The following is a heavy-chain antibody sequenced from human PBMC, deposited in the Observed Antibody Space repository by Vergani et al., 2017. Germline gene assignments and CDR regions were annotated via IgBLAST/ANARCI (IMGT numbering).Heavy chain of an antibody. CDR3: ARGPSIAARGRGYYYYYMDV. D-gene: IGHD6-6*01. Sequence: QVQLQQWGAGLLKPSETLSLTCAVYGGSFSGYYWSWSRQPPGKGLEWIGEINHSGSTNYNPSLKSRVTISVDTSKYQYSLKLSSVTAAHTAVYYCARGPSIAARGRGYYYYYMDVWGKGP. CDR1: GGSFSGYY. V-gene: IGHV4-34*01. J-gene: IGHJ6*03. CDR2: INHSGST.